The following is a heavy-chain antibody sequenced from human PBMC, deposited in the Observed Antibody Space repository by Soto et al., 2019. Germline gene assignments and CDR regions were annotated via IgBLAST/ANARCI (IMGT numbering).Heavy chain of an antibody. CDR3: ARDADYGGSRGGMDV. J-gene: IGHJ6*02. CDR1: GGSVNNANYF. CDR2: IYYSGST. Sequence: QVRLEESGPGLVKPSETLSLICSVSGGSVNNANYFWNWIRHHPETGLEWIGYIYYSGSTRYNPSFKTRATLSIDTSKNQFSLRLNSVTVADTAVYFCARDADYGGSRGGMDVWGRGTTVTVSS. D-gene: IGHD4-17*01. V-gene: IGHV4-31*03.